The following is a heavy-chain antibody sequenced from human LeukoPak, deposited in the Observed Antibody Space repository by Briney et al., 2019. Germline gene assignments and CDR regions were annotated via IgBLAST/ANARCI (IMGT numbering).Heavy chain of an antibody. CDR3: ARGRLPADAFDV. Sequence: ASVKVSCKASGYTFTTFGFTWVRQAPGQGLEWLGWISTYNSNINYAQNFQDRLTLTTDTSTNTAYMELSSLRVDDTAIYYCARGRLPADAFDVWGQGTLVTVSS. CDR2: ISTYNSNI. D-gene: IGHD2-2*01. CDR1: GYTFTTFG. J-gene: IGHJ3*01. V-gene: IGHV1-18*01.